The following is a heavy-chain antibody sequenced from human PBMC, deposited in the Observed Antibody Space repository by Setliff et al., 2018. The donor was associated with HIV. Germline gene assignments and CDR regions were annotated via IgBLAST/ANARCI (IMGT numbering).Heavy chain of an antibody. J-gene: IGHJ4*02. V-gene: IGHV4-34*01. D-gene: IGHD3-10*01. CDR3: ASGQKVDLRGVISYFDY. CDR1: GGSFSDYY. CDR2: ISYSGST. Sequence: SETLSLTCAVYGGSFSDYYWTWIRQPPGKGLEWIGEISYSGSTNYNPSLKSRVTISVDTSKNQFSLNLTSVTAADTAMYYCASGQKVDLRGVISYFDYWGRGSLVTVSS.